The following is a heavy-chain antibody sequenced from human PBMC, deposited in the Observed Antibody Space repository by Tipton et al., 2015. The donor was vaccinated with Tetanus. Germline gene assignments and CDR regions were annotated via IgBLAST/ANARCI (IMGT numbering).Heavy chain of an antibody. D-gene: IGHD6-19*01. Sequence: QSGPEVKKPGASVKVSCKASGYTFTNYGINWVRQAPGQGLEWMGWISGYNGNTNYAQKLQGRVTMTTDTSTNTAYMELRSLRSDDTAVYYCARLVRQWLVPEDYWGQGTLVTVSS. CDR3: ARLVRQWLVPEDY. CDR2: ISGYNGNT. V-gene: IGHV1-18*01. CDR1: GYTFTNYG. J-gene: IGHJ4*02.